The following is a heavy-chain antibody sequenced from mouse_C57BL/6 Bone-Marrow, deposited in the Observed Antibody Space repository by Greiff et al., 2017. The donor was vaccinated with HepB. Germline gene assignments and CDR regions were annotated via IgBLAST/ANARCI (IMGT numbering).Heavy chain of an antibody. D-gene: IGHD3-2*02. J-gene: IGHJ4*01. V-gene: IGHV1-77*01. CDR3: ARSGEKGAMDY. Sequence: QVHVQQSGAELVKPGASVKISCKASGYTFTDYYINWVKQRPGQGLEWIGKIGPGSGSTYYNEKFKGKATLTADKSSSTAYMQLSSLTSEDSAVYYCARSGEKGAMDYGGRGNSVTVSS. CDR2: IGPGSGST. CDR1: GYTFTDYY.